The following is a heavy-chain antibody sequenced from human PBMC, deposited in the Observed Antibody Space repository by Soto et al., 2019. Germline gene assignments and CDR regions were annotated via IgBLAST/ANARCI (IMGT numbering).Heavy chain of an antibody. V-gene: IGHV1-69*01. J-gene: IGHJ3*01. CDR1: EGTSSSHV. CDR2: VIPVFGTS. CDR3: ARGQQELVDDAEGFDV. D-gene: IGHD6-13*01. Sequence: QVKLVQSGAEVKQPGSSVKVSCRASEGTSSSHVINWVRQAPGQGLEWMGGVIPVFGTSKFAQKFRGRVTIIADESTNTSYMELSSLRSEDTAMYYCARGQQELVDDAEGFDVWGQGTLVTVSS.